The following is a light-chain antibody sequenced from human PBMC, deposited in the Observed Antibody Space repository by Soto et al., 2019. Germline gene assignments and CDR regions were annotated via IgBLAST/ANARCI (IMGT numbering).Light chain of an antibody. CDR3: QQRSNWPPFFT. CDR2: DAS. V-gene: IGKV3-11*01. Sequence: EIVLTQSPATLSLSPGGRATLSCRASQSVSSYLAWYQQKPGQAPRLLIYDASNRATGIPARFNGSGSGTDFTLTISSLEPEDFAVYYCQQRSNWPPFFTFGPGTKVDIK. J-gene: IGKJ3*01. CDR1: QSVSSY.